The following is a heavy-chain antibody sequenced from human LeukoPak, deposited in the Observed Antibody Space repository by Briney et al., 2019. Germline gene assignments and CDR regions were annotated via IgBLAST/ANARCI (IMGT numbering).Heavy chain of an antibody. D-gene: IGHD3-10*01. CDR2: IYYNGDT. J-gene: IGHJ4*02. CDR1: GGSISSSSYY. CDR3: ARGEGSGSYRTAYFDY. Sequence: PSETLSLTCTVSGGSISSSSYYWGWIRQPPGKGPEWIGNIYYNGDTYYNTSLKSRVTISVDTSKNQFSLKLSSVTAADTAVYYCARGEGSGSYRTAYFDYWGQGTLVTVSS. V-gene: IGHV4-39*07.